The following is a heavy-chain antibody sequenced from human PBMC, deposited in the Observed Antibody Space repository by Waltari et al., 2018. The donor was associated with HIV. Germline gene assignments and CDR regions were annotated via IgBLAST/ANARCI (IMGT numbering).Heavy chain of an antibody. CDR1: GSSISSGYY. D-gene: IGHD5-18*01. CDR2: IYHSGNT. J-gene: IGHJ4*02. V-gene: IGHV4-38-2*01. CDR3: ARGPGVQNTEIDY. Sequence: QVQLQESGPGLVKPSETLSLTCAVSGSSISSGYYWGWIRQPPGKGLEWIGSIYHSGNTYYNPSLKSRVTISVDTSKNQFSLKLSSVTAADTAVYYCARGPGVQNTEIDYWGQGTLVTVSS.